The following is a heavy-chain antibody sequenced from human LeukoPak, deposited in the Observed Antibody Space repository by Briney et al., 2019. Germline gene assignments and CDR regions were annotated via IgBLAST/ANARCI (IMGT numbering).Heavy chain of an antibody. V-gene: IGHV3-23*01. CDR3: AKHRSDILTGYYFSY. D-gene: IGHD3-9*01. Sequence: AGGSLRLSCAASGFTFSSYAMSWVRQAPGKGLEWVSAISGSGGSTYYADSVKGRFTISRDNSKNTLYLQMNSLRAEDTAVYYCAKHRSDILTGYYFSYWGQGTLVTVSS. CDR2: ISGSGGST. J-gene: IGHJ4*02. CDR1: GFTFSSYA.